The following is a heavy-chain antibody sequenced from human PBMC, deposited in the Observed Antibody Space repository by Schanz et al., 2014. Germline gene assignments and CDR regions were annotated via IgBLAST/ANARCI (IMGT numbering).Heavy chain of an antibody. CDR1: GYNFNRHD. CDR3: ARDGNQPLDA. V-gene: IGHV1-18*04. Sequence: HVQLFHSLPEFNNPVASVRLSCKASGYNFNRHDISWVRQAPGQGLEWMGWISGYNGKTIYLDNREDKISMTPDTATSTAYMELRNLRSADTAVYYCARDGNQPLDAWGQGTLVTVSS. J-gene: IGHJ5*02. CDR2: ISGYNGKT. D-gene: IGHD2-2*01.